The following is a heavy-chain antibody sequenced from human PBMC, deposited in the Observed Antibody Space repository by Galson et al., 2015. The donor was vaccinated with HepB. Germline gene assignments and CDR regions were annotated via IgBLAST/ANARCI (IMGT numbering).Heavy chain of an antibody. V-gene: IGHV1-18*04. Sequence: SVKVSCKASGYTFTSYGISWVRQAPGQGLEWMGWISAYNGNTNYAQKLQGRVTMTTDTSTSTAYMELSSLRSEDTAVYYCARGPGGYCSGGSCYYYYYYMDVWGKGTTVTVSS. CDR1: GYTFTSYG. D-gene: IGHD2-15*01. CDR3: ARGPGGYCSGGSCYYYYYYMDV. J-gene: IGHJ6*03. CDR2: ISAYNGNT.